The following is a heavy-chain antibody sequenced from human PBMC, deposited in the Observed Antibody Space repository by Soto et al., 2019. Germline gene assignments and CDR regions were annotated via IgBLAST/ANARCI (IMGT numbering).Heavy chain of an antibody. J-gene: IGHJ4*02. Sequence: PSETLSLTCTVSGGSISSYYWSWIRQPPGKGLEWIGYIYYSGSTNYNPSLKSRVTISVDTSKNQFSLKLSSVTAADTDVYYCARSYGSCFDYWGQGTLVTVSS. CDR2: IYYSGST. V-gene: IGHV4-59*08. D-gene: IGHD5-18*01. CDR1: GGSISSYY. CDR3: ARSYGSCFDY.